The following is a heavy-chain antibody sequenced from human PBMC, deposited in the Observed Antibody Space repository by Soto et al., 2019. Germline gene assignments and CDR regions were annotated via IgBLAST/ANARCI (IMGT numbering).Heavy chain of an antibody. Sequence: EVQLVESGGGLVQPGGSLRLSCAASGFTFSSYWMSWVRQAPGKGLEWVDNIKQDGSVKYYVDSVKGRFTIYRHNAKNSPYLQMNSLRAEDTAVYYCASGTSRIFGYDYWGQGTLVTVSS. J-gene: IGHJ4*02. D-gene: IGHD3-3*01. V-gene: IGHV3-7*01. CDR1: GFTFSSYW. CDR2: IKQDGSVK. CDR3: ASGTSRIFGYDY.